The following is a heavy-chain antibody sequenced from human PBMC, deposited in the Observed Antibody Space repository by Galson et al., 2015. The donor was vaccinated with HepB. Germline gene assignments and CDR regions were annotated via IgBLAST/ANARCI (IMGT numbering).Heavy chain of an antibody. D-gene: IGHD2-2*01. V-gene: IGHV3-64D*06. CDR3: VKGIVVVPAAPI. Sequence: SLRLSCAASGFTFSSYAMHWVRQAPGKGLEYVSAISSNGGSTYYADSVKGRFTISRDNSKNTLYLQTSSLRAEDTAVYYCVKGIVVVPAAPIWGQGTLVTVSS. CDR1: GFTFSSYA. CDR2: ISSNGGST. J-gene: IGHJ4*02.